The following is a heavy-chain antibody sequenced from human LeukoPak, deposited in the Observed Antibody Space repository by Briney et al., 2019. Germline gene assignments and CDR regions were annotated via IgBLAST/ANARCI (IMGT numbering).Heavy chain of an antibody. CDR1: GYSFTSYW. D-gene: IGHD3-10*01. Sequence: GESLKISCKGSGYSFTSYWIGWVRQMPGKGLEWMGIIYPGDSDTRYSPSFLGQVTISADKSISTAYLQWSSLKASDTAMYYCARHLGVIISRHYYYYMDVWGKGTTVTISS. CDR3: ARHLGVIISRHYYYYMDV. CDR2: IYPGDSDT. V-gene: IGHV5-51*01. J-gene: IGHJ6*03.